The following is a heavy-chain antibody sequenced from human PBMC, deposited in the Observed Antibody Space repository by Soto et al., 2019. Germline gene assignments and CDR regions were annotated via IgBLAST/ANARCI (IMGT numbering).Heavy chain of an antibody. D-gene: IGHD1-20*01. V-gene: IGHV3-73*01. J-gene: IGHJ4*02. CDR2: IRSKANSYAT. Sequence: LRRSCAASGFTFSGSAIHWVRQASCKVRDWVGRIRSKANSYATAYAASVKGRFTISRDDSKNTAYLQMNSLKTEDTAVYYCTRQCITGTPLDYGGQGTLVPVS. CDR1: GFTFSGSA. CDR3: TRQCITGTPLDY.